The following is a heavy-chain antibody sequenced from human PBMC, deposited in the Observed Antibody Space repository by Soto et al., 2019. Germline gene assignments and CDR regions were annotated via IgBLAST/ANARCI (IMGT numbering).Heavy chain of an antibody. CDR3: ARDPSRIAAAGDY. Sequence: GGSLRLSCAASGFTFSSYSMNWVRQAPGKGLEWVSSISSSSSYIYYADSVKGRFTISRDNAKNSLYLQMNSLRAEDTAVYYCARDPSRIAAAGDYWGQGTLVTVSS. D-gene: IGHD6-13*01. CDR2: ISSSSSYI. J-gene: IGHJ4*02. CDR1: GFTFSSYS. V-gene: IGHV3-21*01.